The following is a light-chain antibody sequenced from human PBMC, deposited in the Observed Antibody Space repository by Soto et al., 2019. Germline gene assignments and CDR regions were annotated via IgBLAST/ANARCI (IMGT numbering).Light chain of an antibody. Sequence: DIQITQSPSTLSASVGYRVTITCRASQGITSRLAWYQQKPGKAPKLLISQASTLETAVPSRFSGSGSGTEFTLTVSGLQPDDFATYYCPEYSNYPYTFGQGTKVDI. CDR1: QGITSR. CDR3: PEYSNYPYT. J-gene: IGKJ2*01. CDR2: QAS. V-gene: IGKV1-5*03.